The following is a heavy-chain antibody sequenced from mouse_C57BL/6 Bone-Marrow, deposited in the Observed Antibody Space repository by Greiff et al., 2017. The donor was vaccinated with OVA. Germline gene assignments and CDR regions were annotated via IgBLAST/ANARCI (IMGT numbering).Heavy chain of an antibody. CDR3: AKRSITTVVVDY. CDR2: IYPGSGST. Sequence: QVQLQQPGAELVKPGASVKMSCKASGYTFTSYWITWVKQMPGQGLEWIGDIYPGSGSTNYNEKFKSKATLTVDTSSSTAYMQLSSLTSEDSAVYYCAKRSITTVVVDYWGQGTTLTVSS. V-gene: IGHV1-55*01. D-gene: IGHD1-1*01. J-gene: IGHJ2*01. CDR1: GYTFTSYW.